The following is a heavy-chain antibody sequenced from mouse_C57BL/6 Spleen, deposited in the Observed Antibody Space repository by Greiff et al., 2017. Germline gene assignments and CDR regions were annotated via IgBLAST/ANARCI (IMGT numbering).Heavy chain of an antibody. CDR2: IHPSDSDT. CDR3: AIECYDYDRGFAY. D-gene: IGHD2-4*01. Sequence: VQLQQPGAELVKPGASVKVSCKASGYTFTSYWMHWVKQRPGQGLEWIGRIHPSDSDTNYNQKFKGKATLTVDKSSSTAYMQLSSLTSEDSAVYYCAIECYDYDRGFAYWGQGTLVTVSA. J-gene: IGHJ3*01. V-gene: IGHV1-74*01. CDR1: GYTFTSYW.